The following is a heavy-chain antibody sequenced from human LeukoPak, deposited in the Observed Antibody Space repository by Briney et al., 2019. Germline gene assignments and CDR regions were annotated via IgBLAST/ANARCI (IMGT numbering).Heavy chain of an antibody. Sequence: ASVKVSCEASGYTFTTYDINWVRQATGQGLEWMGWMNPNSGNTGYAQKFQGRVTMTRNTSISTAFMELSGLRSEDTAVYFCARRNTAMVAGLDYWGQGSLVTVSS. D-gene: IGHD5-18*01. CDR1: GYTFTTYD. CDR2: MNPNSGNT. J-gene: IGHJ4*02. CDR3: ARRNTAMVAGLDY. V-gene: IGHV1-8*01.